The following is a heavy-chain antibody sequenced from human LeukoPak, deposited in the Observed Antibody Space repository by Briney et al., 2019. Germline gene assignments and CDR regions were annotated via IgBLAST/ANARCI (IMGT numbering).Heavy chain of an antibody. CDR2: INPNSGGT. J-gene: IGHJ4*02. CDR1: GYTFTGYY. D-gene: IGHD6-19*01. V-gene: IGHV1-2*04. CDR3: ARKATGYSSGWHFDY. Sequence: ASVKVSCKASGYTFTGYYMHWVRQAPGQGLEWMGWINPNSGGTNYAQKFQGWVTMTRDTSISTAYMELSRLRSDDTAVYYCARKATGYSSGWHFDYWAREPWSPSPQ.